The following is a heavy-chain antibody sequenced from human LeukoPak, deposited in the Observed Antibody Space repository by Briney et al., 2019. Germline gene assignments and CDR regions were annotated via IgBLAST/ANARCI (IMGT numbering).Heavy chain of an antibody. D-gene: IGHD3-3*01. CDR3: ARGGGFLEWLLYLDY. V-gene: IGHV1-69*13. Sequence: SVTVSFTASGGTFSSYAISWVRQAPGQGLEWMGGIIPIFGTANYAQKFQGRVTITADESTSTAYMELSSLRSEDTAVYYCARGGGFLEWLLYLDYWGQGTLVTVSS. CDR1: GGTFSSYA. CDR2: IIPIFGTA. J-gene: IGHJ4*02.